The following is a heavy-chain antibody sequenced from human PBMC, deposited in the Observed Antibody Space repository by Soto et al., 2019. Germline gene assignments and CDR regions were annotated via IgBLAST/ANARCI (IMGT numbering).Heavy chain of an antibody. D-gene: IGHD2-21*02. V-gene: IGHV1-69*02. CDR3: ARRRYCGADCYSKYYYGMDV. Sequence: QVQLVQSGAELKKPGSSVKVSCQASGSTFSSYTVSWVRQVPGQGLEWMGRIIPVLGVTNYAPKFKGRVTITADKSKTTVDMDLTSLRAGDTAVYYCARRRYCGADCYSKYYYGMDVWGQGTTVTVSS. CDR2: IIPVLGVT. J-gene: IGHJ6*02. CDR1: GSTFSSYT.